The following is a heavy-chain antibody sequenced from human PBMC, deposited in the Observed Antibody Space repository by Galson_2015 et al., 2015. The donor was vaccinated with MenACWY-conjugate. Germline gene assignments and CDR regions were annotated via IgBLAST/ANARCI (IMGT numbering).Heavy chain of an antibody. CDR2: ISSSSSYI. V-gene: IGHV3-21*01. CDR3: AVTHDYFGGFDP. D-gene: IGHD2/OR15-2a*01. J-gene: IGHJ5*02. Sequence: SLRLSCAASGFTFSSYSMNWVRQAPGKGLEWVSSISSSSSYIYYADSVKGRFTISRDNAKNSLYLQMNSLRAEDTAVYYCAVTHDYFGGFDPWGQGTLFTVSS. CDR1: GFTFSSYS.